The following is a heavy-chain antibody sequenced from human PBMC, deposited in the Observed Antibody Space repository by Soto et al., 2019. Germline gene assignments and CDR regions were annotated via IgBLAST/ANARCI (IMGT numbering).Heavy chain of an antibody. V-gene: IGHV3-23*01. J-gene: IGHJ3*02. CDR2: ILVDGRT. CDR3: AKETATGGGAFDI. D-gene: IGHD2-8*02. Sequence: GGSLRLSCAASGFICSSYDMSWVRQAPGKGLEWVSTILVDGRTFYVDSVKGRFTISRDSSQNTVYLQMNSLTAGDTALYYCAKETATGGGAFDICGQGTMVTVSS. CDR1: GFICSSYD.